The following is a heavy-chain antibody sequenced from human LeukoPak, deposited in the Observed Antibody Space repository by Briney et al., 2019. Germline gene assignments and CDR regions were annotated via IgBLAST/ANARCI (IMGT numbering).Heavy chain of an antibody. D-gene: IGHD6-13*01. CDR2: TYYRSKWYN. CDR1: GDSVSSNSAA. J-gene: IGHJ4*02. CDR3: ARGTAPAGRGYFDY. V-gene: IGHV6-1*01. Sequence: SQTLSLTCAISGDSVSSNSAAWNWIRQFPSRGLEWLGRTYYRSKWYNDYAVSVKSRITINPDTSKNQFSLQLNSVTPEDTAVYYCARGTAPAGRGYFDYWGQGTLVTVSS.